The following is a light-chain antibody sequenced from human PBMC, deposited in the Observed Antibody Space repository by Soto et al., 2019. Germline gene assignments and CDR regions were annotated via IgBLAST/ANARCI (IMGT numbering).Light chain of an antibody. Sequence: QSALTQPASVSGSPGQSITISCTGTSSDVGDYNYVSWYRQDPGKAPKLMIYEVSNRPSGVSNRFSGSKSGNTASLTISGLQAADEADYYCSSYANSNTLVVFGGGTQLTVL. V-gene: IGLV2-14*01. CDR1: SSDVGDYNY. CDR2: EVS. J-gene: IGLJ2*01. CDR3: SSYANSNTLVV.